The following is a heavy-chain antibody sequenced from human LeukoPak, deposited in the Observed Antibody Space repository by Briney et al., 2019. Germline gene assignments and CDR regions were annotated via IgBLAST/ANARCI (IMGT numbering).Heavy chain of an antibody. CDR3: ASVGRHYYDTSGHENYFDY. CDR2: IYHSGST. J-gene: IGHJ4*02. CDR1: GYSISSGYY. Sequence: PSETLSRTCTVSGYSISSGYYWGRIRQPPGKGLEWIGSIYHSGSTYYNPSLKSRVTISVDTSKNQFSLKLSSVTAADTAVYYCASVGRHYYDTSGHENYFDYWGQGTLVTVSS. D-gene: IGHD3-22*01. V-gene: IGHV4-38-2*02.